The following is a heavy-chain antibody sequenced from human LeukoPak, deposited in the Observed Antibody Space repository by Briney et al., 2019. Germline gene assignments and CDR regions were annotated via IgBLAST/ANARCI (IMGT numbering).Heavy chain of an antibody. D-gene: IGHD5-18*01. CDR1: GFTFSSYA. V-gene: IGHV3-33*08. CDR2: IWHDGSRT. CDR3: ARVLDTAGMSY. J-gene: IGHJ4*02. Sequence: GGSLRLSCAASGFTFSSYAMSWVRQTPGKGLEWVSIIWHDGSRTYYADSVKGRFTISRDNSKNTLYLQMNSLRAEDTAVYYCARVLDTAGMSYWGQGTLVTVSS.